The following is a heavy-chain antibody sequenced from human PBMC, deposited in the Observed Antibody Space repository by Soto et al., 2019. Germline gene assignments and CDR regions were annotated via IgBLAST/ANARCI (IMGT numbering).Heavy chain of an antibody. V-gene: IGHV3-48*03. CDR2: ISSSGSTI. Sequence: GGSLRLSCAASGFTFSSYEMNWVRQAPGKGLEWVSYISSSGSTIYYADSVKGRFTISRDNAKNSLYLQMNSLRAEDTAVYYCARGYDILTGCNFDYWGQGTLVTVSS. CDR1: GFTFSSYE. D-gene: IGHD3-9*01. CDR3: ARGYDILTGCNFDY. J-gene: IGHJ4*02.